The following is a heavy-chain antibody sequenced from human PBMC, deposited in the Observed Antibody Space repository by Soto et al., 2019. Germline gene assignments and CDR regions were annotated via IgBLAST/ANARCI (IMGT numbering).Heavy chain of an antibody. CDR1: GGSISSGGYY. CDR3: ARESSRVVVPAAMRAYYYYYMDV. CDR2: IYYSGST. Sequence: SETLSLTCTVSGGSISSGGYYWSWIRQHPGKGLEWIGYIYYSGSTYYNPSLKSRVTISVDTSKNQFSLKLSSVTAADTAVYYCARESSRVVVPAAMRAYYYYYMDVWGKGTTVTVSS. V-gene: IGHV4-31*03. J-gene: IGHJ6*03. D-gene: IGHD2-2*01.